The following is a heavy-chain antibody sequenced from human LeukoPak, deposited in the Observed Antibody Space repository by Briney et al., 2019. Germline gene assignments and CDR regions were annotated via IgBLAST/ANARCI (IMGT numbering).Heavy chain of an antibody. CDR2: INHSGST. CDR1: GGSFSGYY. J-gene: IGHJ5*02. D-gene: IGHD6-13*01. CDR3: ARQLSSSRFDP. V-gene: IGHV4-34*01. Sequence: PSETLSLTCAVYGGSFSGYYWSWIRQPPGKGLEWIGEINHSGSTDYNPSLKSRVTISVDTSKNQFSLKLSSVTAADTAVYYCARQLSSSRFDPWGQGTLVTVSS.